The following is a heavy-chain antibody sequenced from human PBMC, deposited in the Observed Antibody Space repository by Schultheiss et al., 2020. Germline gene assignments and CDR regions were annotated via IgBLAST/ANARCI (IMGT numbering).Heavy chain of an antibody. CDR1: GGSVSSGSYY. Sequence: SQTLSLTCTVSGGSVSSGSYYWSWIRQPPGKGLEWIGYIYYSGSTSYNPSLKSRVTISVDTSKNQFSLKLSSVTAADTAVYYCARASGNYGDYGVDFDYWGQGTLVTVSS. J-gene: IGHJ4*02. V-gene: IGHV4-61*01. CDR3: ARASGNYGDYGVDFDY. D-gene: IGHD4-17*01. CDR2: IYYSGST.